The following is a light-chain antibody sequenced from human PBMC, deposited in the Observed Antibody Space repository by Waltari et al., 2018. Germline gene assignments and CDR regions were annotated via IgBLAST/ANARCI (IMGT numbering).Light chain of an antibody. CDR1: SSDIGYYNY. Sequence: QSALTQPASVSGSPGQSITISCTGTSSDIGYYNYVSWYQQHPGKAPKIMIYDVSNRPYGVSSRFSGSKSGNTASLTISGLQAEDEADYYCSSYTASTTLIFGGGTKLTVL. CDR2: DVS. J-gene: IGLJ2*01. CDR3: SSYTASTTLI. V-gene: IGLV2-14*01.